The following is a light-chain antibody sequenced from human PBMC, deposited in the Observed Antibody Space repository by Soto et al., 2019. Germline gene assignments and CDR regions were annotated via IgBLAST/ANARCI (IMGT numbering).Light chain of an antibody. CDR1: QSISTW. CDR3: QHYNSYSEA. Sequence: EIQMTQSPSTLSASLGDRATSTGRASQSISTWLAWYQQKPGKAPKVLIYDASSLESGVPSRFSGSGSGTEFTLTISSLQPDDFATYYCQHYNSYSEAFGQGAKWRS. V-gene: IGKV1-5*01. CDR2: DAS. J-gene: IGKJ1*01.